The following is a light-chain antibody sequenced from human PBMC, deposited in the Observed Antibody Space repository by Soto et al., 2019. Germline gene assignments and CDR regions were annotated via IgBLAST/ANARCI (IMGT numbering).Light chain of an antibody. J-gene: IGLJ2*01. CDR1: NIGSKS. V-gene: IGLV3-21*02. CDR3: AVWDDNLSGVV. Sequence: SYVLTQPPSVSVAPGQTARITCGGNNIGSKSVHWYQQKPGQAPVLVVYDDSDRPSGIPERFSGSKSGTSASLAVSGLRSEDEADYYCAVWDDNLSGVVFGGGTKVTVL. CDR2: DDS.